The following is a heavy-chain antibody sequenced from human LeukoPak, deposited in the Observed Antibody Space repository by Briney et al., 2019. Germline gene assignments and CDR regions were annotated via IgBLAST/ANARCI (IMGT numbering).Heavy chain of an antibody. V-gene: IGHV1-69*05. Sequence: SVKVSCKASGGTFSSYAFSWVRQAPGQGLEWMGGIIPFFSTSNYAQKFQGRVTITRNTSISTAYMELSSLRSEDTAVYYCARVGSSSLPGDYYYYYMDVWGKGTTVTVSS. CDR1: GGTFSSYA. CDR3: ARVGSSSLPGDYYYYYMDV. D-gene: IGHD6-13*01. CDR2: IIPFFSTS. J-gene: IGHJ6*03.